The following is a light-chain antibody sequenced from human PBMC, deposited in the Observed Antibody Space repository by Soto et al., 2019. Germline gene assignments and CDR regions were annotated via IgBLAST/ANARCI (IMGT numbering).Light chain of an antibody. V-gene: IGKV2-28*01. CDR1: QSLLHSSGNNY. Sequence: DIVMTQSPLSLPVTPGEPASMSCRSSQSLLHSSGNNYLDWYVQKPGQSPQLLIYWGSYRASGVPHRFSGSRSGTDFTLKSSRVEAEGVGIYYCMQGQQASLTFGQGTQLAIK. J-gene: IGKJ5*01. CDR3: MQGQQASLT. CDR2: WGS.